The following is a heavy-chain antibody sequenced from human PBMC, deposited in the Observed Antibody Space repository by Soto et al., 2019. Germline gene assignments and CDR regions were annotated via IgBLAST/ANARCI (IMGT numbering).Heavy chain of an antibody. J-gene: IGHJ6*04. D-gene: IGHD3-10*01. CDR2: IIPIFGTA. CDR1: GGTFSSYA. Sequence: SVKVSCKASGGTFSSYAISWVRQAPGQGLEWMGGIIPIFGTANYAQKFQGRVTITADESTSTAYMELSSLRSEDTAVYYCARWGYGSGSQYYYGMDGWGKGTTVPVSS. CDR3: ARWGYGSGSQYYYGMDG. V-gene: IGHV1-69*13.